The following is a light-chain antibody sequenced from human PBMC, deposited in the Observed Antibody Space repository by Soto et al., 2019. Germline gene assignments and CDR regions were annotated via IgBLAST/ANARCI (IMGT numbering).Light chain of an antibody. Sequence: QSVLAQPASVSGSPGQSITISCTGTSSDIGGYNYVSWYQHHPGKAPKLIIYEVNNRPSGASNRFSGSKSGNTASLTISGLQPEDEADYYCSSYRSSNSYVFGTGTKVTVL. CDR1: SSDIGGYNY. J-gene: IGLJ1*01. V-gene: IGLV2-14*01. CDR3: SSYRSSNSYV. CDR2: EVN.